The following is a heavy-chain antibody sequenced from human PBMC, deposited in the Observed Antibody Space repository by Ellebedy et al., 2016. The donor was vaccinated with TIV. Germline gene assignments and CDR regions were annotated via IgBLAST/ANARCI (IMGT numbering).Heavy chain of an antibody. V-gene: IGHV4-59*01. CDR1: GGSISTFY. CDR2: IYYIGIT. J-gene: IGHJ5*02. Sequence: MPSETLSLTCNVSGGSISTFYWSWIRQPPGKGLEFIGYIYYIGITNYNPSLESRVAISIDTSENQFSLRLSSVTAADTAVYYCAAYYGGRFDPWGQGTLVTVSS. D-gene: IGHD4-23*01. CDR3: AAYYGGRFDP.